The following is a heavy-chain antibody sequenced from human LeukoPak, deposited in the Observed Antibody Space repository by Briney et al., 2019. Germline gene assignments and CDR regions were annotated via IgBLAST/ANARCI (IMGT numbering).Heavy chain of an antibody. Sequence: TSETLSLTCTVSGGSISSSSYYWGWIRQPPGKGLEWIGSIYYSGSTYYNPSLKSRVTMSLDTSRSQFSLKLSSVSAADTAVYYCAAWELLLEAFDIWGQGTMVTVSS. J-gene: IGHJ3*02. CDR1: GGSISSSSYY. CDR2: IYYSGST. CDR3: AAWELLLEAFDI. V-gene: IGHV4-39*07. D-gene: IGHD1-26*01.